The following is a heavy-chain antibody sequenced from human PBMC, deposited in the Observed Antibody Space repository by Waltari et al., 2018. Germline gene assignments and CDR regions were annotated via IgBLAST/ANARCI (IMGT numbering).Heavy chain of an antibody. Sequence: EVQLVESGGGLVQPGGSLRLSCAAYGFTFSSYSMNWVRQAPGKGLEWVSYISSSSSTIYYADSVKGRFTISRDNAKNSLYLQMNSLRAEDTAVYYCARDPFPIAAAGTYFFWGQGTLVTVSS. CDR2: ISSSSSTI. CDR1: GFTFSSYS. D-gene: IGHD6-13*01. V-gene: IGHV3-48*01. J-gene: IGHJ4*02. CDR3: ARDPFPIAAAGTYFF.